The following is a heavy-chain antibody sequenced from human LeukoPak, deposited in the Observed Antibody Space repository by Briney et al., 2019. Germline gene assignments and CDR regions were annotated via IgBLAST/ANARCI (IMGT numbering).Heavy chain of an antibody. J-gene: IGHJ1*01. CDR2: ISWNSGSI. Sequence: GGSLRLSCAASGFTFDDYGMHWVRQAPGKGLEWVSGISWNSGSIGYADSVKGRFTISRDNAKNSLYLQMNSLRAEDTGVYYCARAPSEIGGYYPEYFRHWGQGTLVTVSS. D-gene: IGHD3-22*01. CDR1: GFTFDDYG. CDR3: ARAPSEIGGYYPEYFRH. V-gene: IGHV3-9*01.